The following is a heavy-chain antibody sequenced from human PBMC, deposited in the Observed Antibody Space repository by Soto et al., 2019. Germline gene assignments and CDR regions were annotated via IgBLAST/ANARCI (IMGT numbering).Heavy chain of an antibody. Sequence: GASVKVSCKASGYTFTGYYMHWVRQAPGQGLEWMGWINPNSGGTNYAQKFQGRVTMTRDTSISTAYMELSRLRSDDTAVYYCATAFPESSSWARDDALDIWGQGTMVTVSS. D-gene: IGHD6-13*01. V-gene: IGHV1-2*02. CDR1: GYTFTGYY. J-gene: IGHJ3*02. CDR2: INPNSGGT. CDR3: ATAFPESSSWARDDALDI.